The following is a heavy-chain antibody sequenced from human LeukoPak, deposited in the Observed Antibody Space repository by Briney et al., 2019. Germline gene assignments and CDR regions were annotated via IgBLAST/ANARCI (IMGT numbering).Heavy chain of an antibody. V-gene: IGHV4-39*07. J-gene: IGHJ4*02. CDR3: ARDRVGGTEEVSDRVFDY. CDR1: GGSISSSSYY. CDR2: IYYSGST. Sequence: PSETLSLTCTVSGGSISSSSYYWGWIRQPPGKGLEWIGSIYYSGSTYYNPSLKSRVTISVDTSKNQFSLKLSSVTAADTAVYYCARDRVGGTEEVSDRVFDYWGQGTLVTVSS. D-gene: IGHD1-1*01.